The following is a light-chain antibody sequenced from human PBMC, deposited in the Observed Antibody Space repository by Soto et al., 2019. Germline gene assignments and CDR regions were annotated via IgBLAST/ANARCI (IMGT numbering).Light chain of an antibody. CDR3: QQLTNCRCT. V-gene: IGKV1-9*01. Sequence: SQLTQSPSSLSASVGDRVTITCRAIQGINKFLAWYQQRPGKAPQLLVYGASTLQSGVPSRFSGRGSGTDFTLTISSLQPEDFATYYCQQLTNCRCTFGQGTKLDIK. CDR1: QGINKF. CDR2: GAS. J-gene: IGKJ2*02.